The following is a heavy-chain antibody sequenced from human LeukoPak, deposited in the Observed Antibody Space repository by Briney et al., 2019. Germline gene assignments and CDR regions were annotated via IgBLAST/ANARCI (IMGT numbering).Heavy chain of an antibody. D-gene: IGHD6-19*01. CDR3: ATGRIAVADHYFDY. CDR2: FDPEDGEA. V-gene: IGHV1-24*01. J-gene: IGHJ4*02. Sequence: GASVKVSCKVSGYTLTELSMHWVRQAPGKGLEWMGGFDPEDGEAIYAQKFQGRVTMTEDTSTDTAYMELSSLRSEDTAVYYCATGRIAVADHYFDYWGQGTLVTVSS. CDR1: GYTLTELS.